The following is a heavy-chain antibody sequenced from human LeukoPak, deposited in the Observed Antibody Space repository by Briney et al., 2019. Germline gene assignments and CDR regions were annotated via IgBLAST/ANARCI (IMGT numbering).Heavy chain of an antibody. CDR3: ARDSNSGYVLFDY. CDR1: GYTFTDSY. CDR2: INPNTGDP. V-gene: IGHV1-2*02. D-gene: IGHD5-12*01. J-gene: IGHJ4*02. Sequence: ASVKVSCKASGYTFTDSYTHWVRQAPGQGLEWMGWINPNTGDPYLAPKFQGRVTMTRDTSIATAFMELTGLKSDDTAVYYCARDSNSGYVLFDYWGQGTLVTVSS.